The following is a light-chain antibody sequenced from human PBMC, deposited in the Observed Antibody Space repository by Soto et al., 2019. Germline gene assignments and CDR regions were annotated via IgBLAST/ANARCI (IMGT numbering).Light chain of an antibody. CDR2: EDN. CDR1: SGSIASNS. V-gene: IGLV6-57*04. Sequence: NFMLTQPHSVSESPGKTVTISCTRSSGSIASNSVQWYQQRPGSAPTTVIYEDNQRPSGVPDRFSGSTDSSSNSASLSISGLKTEDEADYYCQSYDSSNQDVVFGGGTKVTVL. CDR3: QSYDSSNQDVV. J-gene: IGLJ2*01.